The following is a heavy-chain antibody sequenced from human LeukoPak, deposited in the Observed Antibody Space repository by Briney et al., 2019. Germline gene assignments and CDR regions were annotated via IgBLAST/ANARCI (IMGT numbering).Heavy chain of an antibody. D-gene: IGHD1-26*01. V-gene: IGHV3-21*01. CDR1: GFTFRSYS. CDR3: AREGQLVGPTPKVHYYGMDF. Sequence: GGSLRLSCAASGFTFRSYSMNWVRQAPGKGLEWVSSINSDSNYIYYADSVQGRFTISRDNAKNSLYLQMSSLRAEDTAVYYCAREGQLVGPTPKVHYYGMDFWGQGTTVTVS. J-gene: IGHJ6*02. CDR2: INSDSNYI.